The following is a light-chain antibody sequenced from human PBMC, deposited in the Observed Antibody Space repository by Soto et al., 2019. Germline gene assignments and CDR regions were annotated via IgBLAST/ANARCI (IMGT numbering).Light chain of an antibody. Sequence: QSVLKQPPSVSGAPGQRVTISCTGSSSNIGAGYHVHWYQQLPGTPPKLLIYGNTNRPSGVPDRFSGSKSGTSASLAITGLQAEDEADYYCQSYDISLSGSVFGGGTKLTVL. CDR1: SSNIGAGYH. CDR3: QSYDISLSGSV. J-gene: IGLJ2*01. V-gene: IGLV1-40*01. CDR2: GNT.